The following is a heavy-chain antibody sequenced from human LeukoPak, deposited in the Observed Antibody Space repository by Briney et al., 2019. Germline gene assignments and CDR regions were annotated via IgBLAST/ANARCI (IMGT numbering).Heavy chain of an antibody. V-gene: IGHV3-23*01. CDR2: ISGSGDRT. Sequence: PGGSLRLSCAASGFAFSTYAMSWVRQTPGKGLEWVSAISGSGDRTYYADSVKGRFTISRDNSKNTLYLQMNSLRVEDTAIYYCAKGRGYCTGGSCYSDYWGQGTLVTVSS. D-gene: IGHD2-15*01. J-gene: IGHJ4*02. CDR1: GFAFSTYA. CDR3: AKGRGYCTGGSCYSDY.